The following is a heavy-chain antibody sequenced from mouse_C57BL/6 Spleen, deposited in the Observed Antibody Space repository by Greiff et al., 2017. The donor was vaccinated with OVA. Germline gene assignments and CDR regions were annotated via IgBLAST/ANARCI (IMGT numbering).Heavy chain of an antibody. CDR3: ARSMGYSNYEGAYFDY. D-gene: IGHD2-5*01. CDR1: GYAFPNYL. Sequence: VQLQQSGAELVRPGTSVKVSCKASGYAFPNYLIEWVKQRPGQGLEWIGVINPGSGGTKYNEKFKGKATLTADKSSSTAYMQLSSLTSEDSAVYFCARSMGYSNYEGAYFDYWGQGTTLTVSS. J-gene: IGHJ2*01. V-gene: IGHV1-54*01. CDR2: INPGSGGT.